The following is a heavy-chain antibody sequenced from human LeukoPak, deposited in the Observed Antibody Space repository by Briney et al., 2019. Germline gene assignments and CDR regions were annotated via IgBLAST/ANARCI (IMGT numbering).Heavy chain of an antibody. J-gene: IGHJ3*02. Sequence: GASVKVSCKASGYTFTSYYMHWVRQAPGQGPEWMGIINPSGGSTSYAQKFQGRVTMTRDTSTSTVYMELSSLRSEDTAVYYCARENSLKISAFDIWGQGTMVTVSS. CDR3: ARENSLKISAFDI. CDR2: INPSGGST. V-gene: IGHV1-46*01. CDR1: GYTFTSYY. D-gene: IGHD4-23*01.